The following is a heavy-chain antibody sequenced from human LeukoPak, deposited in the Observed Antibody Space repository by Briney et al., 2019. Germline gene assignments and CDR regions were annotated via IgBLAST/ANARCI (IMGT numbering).Heavy chain of an antibody. D-gene: IGHD2-2*01. CDR1: GYTFTSYD. Sequence: GASVKVSCKASGYTFTSYDINWVRQATGQGPEWMGWMNPNSGNTGYAQKFQGRVTMTRNTSISTAYMELSSLRSEDTAVYYCARILRGYQLLYYYYYYMDVWGKGTTVTISS. CDR2: MNPNSGNT. J-gene: IGHJ6*03. CDR3: ARILRGYQLLYYYYYYMDV. V-gene: IGHV1-8*01.